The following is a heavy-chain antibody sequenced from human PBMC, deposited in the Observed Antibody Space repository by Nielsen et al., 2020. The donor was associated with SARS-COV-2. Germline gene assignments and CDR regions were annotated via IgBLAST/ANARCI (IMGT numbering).Heavy chain of an antibody. V-gene: IGHV3-9*01. J-gene: IGHJ4*02. D-gene: IGHD6-19*01. CDR1: GFTFDDYA. Sequence: SCAASGFTFDDYAMHWVRPAPGKGLEWVSGFSWNSGSIGYADSVKGRFTISRDNAKNSLYLQMNSLRAEDTALYYCAKLPGSSGDWYFDYWGQGTLVTVSS. CDR3: AKLPGSSGDWYFDY. CDR2: FSWNSGSI.